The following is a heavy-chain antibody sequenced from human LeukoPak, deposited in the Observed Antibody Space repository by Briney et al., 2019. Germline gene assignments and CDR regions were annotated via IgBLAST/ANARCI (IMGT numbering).Heavy chain of an antibody. CDR3: ARVSTGAWYFDL. V-gene: IGHV3-7*01. CDR1: GFTFSSYW. J-gene: IGHJ2*01. CDR2: IKQDGSEK. Sequence: GGSLRLSCAASGFTFSSYWMSWVRQAPGKGLEGVANIKQDGSEKYYVDSVKARLTIFREKLRTTQYVQMDGLRGADTVVYYCARVSTGAWYFDLCGRGTLVAVSS. D-gene: IGHD7-27*01.